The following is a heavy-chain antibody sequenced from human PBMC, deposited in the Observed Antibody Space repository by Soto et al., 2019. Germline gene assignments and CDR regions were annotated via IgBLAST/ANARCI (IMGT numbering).Heavy chain of an antibody. CDR1: GGSISSSSYY. CDR2: IYYSGST. J-gene: IGHJ6*03. CDR3: ARPARKNDFGVVTSSYYYMDV. Sequence: SETLSLTCTVSGGSISSSSYYWGWIRQPPGKGLEWIGSIYYSGSTYYNPSLKSRVTISVDTSKNQFSLKLSSVTAADTAVYYCARPARKNDFGVVTSSYYYMDVWGKGTTVTVSS. V-gene: IGHV4-39*01. D-gene: IGHD3-3*01.